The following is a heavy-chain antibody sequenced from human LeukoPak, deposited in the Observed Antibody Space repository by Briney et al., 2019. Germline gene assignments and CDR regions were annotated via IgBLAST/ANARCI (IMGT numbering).Heavy chain of an antibody. Sequence: SQTLSLTCAISGDSVSRNSATWDWIRQSPARGLEWLGRTYYRSKWYNDYAVSVKSRITINPDTSKNQFSLQLNSVTPEDTAMYYCARAVLWFGDLDYYYYMDVWGKGTTVTISS. CDR1: GDSVSRNSAT. J-gene: IGHJ6*03. CDR2: TYYRSKWYN. D-gene: IGHD3-10*01. V-gene: IGHV6-1*01. CDR3: ARAVLWFGDLDYYYYMDV.